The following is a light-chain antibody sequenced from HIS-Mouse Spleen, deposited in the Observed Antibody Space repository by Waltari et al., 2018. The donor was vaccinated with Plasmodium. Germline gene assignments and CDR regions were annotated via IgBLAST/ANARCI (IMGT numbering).Light chain of an antibody. V-gene: IGLV3-25*03. CDR3: QSADSSGTYV. Sequence: SYELTPPPSVSVSPGQTARITCSGDALPTQSAHWYQQKPGQAPVLVIYKDSERPSGIPERFSGSSSGTTVTLTISGVQAEDEADYYCQSADSSGTYVFGTGTKVTVL. CDR1: ALPTQS. CDR2: KDS. J-gene: IGLJ1*01.